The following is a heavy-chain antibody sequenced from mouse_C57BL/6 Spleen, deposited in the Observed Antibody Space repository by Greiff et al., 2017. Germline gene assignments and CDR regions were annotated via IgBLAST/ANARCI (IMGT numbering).Heavy chain of an antibody. D-gene: IGHD3-2*02. CDR2: IHPSDSDT. Sequence: QVHVKQPGAELVKPGASVKVSCKASGYTFTSYWMHWVKQRPGQGLEWIGRIHPSDSDTNYNQKFKGKATLTVDKSSSTAYMQLSSLTSEDSAVYYCAIPSSGGNYFDYWGQGTTLTVSS. V-gene: IGHV1-74*01. CDR1: GYTFTSYW. CDR3: AIPSSGGNYFDY. J-gene: IGHJ2*01.